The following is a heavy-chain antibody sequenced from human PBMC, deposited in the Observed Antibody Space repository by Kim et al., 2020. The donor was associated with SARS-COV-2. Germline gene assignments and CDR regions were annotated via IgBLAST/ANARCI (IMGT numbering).Heavy chain of an antibody. CDR1: GFTFSSYA. Sequence: GGSLRLSCAASGFTFSSYAMHWVRQAPGKGLEWVAVISYDGSNKYYADSVKGRFTISRDNSKNTLYLQMNSLRAEDTAVYYCARDSVGAIDFDYWGQGTL. CDR3: ARDSVGAIDFDY. CDR2: ISYDGSNK. V-gene: IGHV3-30*04. J-gene: IGHJ4*02. D-gene: IGHD1-26*01.